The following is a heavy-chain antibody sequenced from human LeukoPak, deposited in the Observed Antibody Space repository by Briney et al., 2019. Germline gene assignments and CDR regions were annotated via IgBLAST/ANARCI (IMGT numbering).Heavy chain of an antibody. J-gene: IGHJ4*02. Sequence: GGSLRLSCEGSGFPFGSYVMSWVRQAPGKGLEWIAYIDHNAEMIFYPDFVKGRFTISRDNPKKSLYLQMNALRYEDTAIYYCARDHDWAFDLWGQGTLVTVSS. CDR1: GFPFGSYV. CDR3: ARDHDWAFDL. V-gene: IGHV3-48*02. D-gene: IGHD3-9*01. CDR2: IDHNAEMI.